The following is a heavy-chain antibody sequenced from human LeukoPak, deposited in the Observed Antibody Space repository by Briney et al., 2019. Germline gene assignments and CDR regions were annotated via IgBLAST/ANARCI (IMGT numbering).Heavy chain of an antibody. CDR1: GFTFRRYW. Sequence: GGSLRLSCTASGFTFRRYWMSWVRQAPGKGLEGVANINEDGNKKYYVDSVKGRSTVSRDNTKNSLYLKMNSLRAEDTAVYYCARGCTSTSCYDYWGQGTLVTVSS. D-gene: IGHD2-2*01. CDR3: ARGCTSTSCYDY. CDR2: INEDGNKK. J-gene: IGHJ4*02. V-gene: IGHV3-7*01.